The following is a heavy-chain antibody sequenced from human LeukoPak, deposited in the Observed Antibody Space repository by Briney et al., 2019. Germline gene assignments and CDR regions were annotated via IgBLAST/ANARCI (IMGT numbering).Heavy chain of an antibody. CDR3: AGGSGSRPPVAPYYFDY. V-gene: IGHV5-51*01. CDR1: GYSFTSYW. D-gene: IGHD3-10*01. CDR2: IYPGDSDT. Sequence: KVGESLKISCKGSGYSFTSYWIGWVRQMPGKGLEWMGIIYPGDSDTRYSPSFQGQVTISADKSISTAYLQWSSLKASDTAMYYCAGGSGSRPPVAPYYFDYWGQGTLVTVSS. J-gene: IGHJ4*02.